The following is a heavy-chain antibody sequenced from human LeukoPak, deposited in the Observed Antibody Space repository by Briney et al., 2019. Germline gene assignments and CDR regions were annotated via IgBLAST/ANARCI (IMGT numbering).Heavy chain of an antibody. CDR1: GFTFSDVW. D-gene: IGHD3-22*01. V-gene: IGHV3-15*01. Sequence: PGGSLRLSCAASGFTFSDVWMAWVRQAPGKGLEWVGRIKSTTTGGTADYAAPVKGRFTISRDDSNNMLYLQMNSLETEDTAVYYCTPTFHRDSSGSRWGQGTLVTVSS. CDR2: IKSTTTGGTA. CDR3: TPTFHRDSSGSR. J-gene: IGHJ4*02.